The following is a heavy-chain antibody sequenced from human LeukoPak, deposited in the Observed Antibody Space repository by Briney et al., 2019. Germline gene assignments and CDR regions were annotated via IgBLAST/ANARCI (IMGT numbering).Heavy chain of an antibody. CDR1: GYTFTSYY. CDR2: FNPNSGAT. J-gene: IGHJ5*01. D-gene: IGHD4-17*01. Sequence: GASVKVSCKASGYTFTSYYMHWVRQAPGQGLERMGWFNPNSGATNYARKFQGRVTMTRDTSINTAYMELSRLTPDDTAVYYCARDYGDYNWFDSWGQGTLVTVSS. V-gene: IGHV1-2*02. CDR3: ARDYGDYNWFDS.